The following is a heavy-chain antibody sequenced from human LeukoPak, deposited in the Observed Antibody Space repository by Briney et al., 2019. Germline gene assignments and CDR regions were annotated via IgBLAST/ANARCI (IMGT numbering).Heavy chain of an antibody. CDR3: VKVSVTGTSVEY. Sequence: GGSLRLSCLASGFIFSRYAMHWVRQAPGKGLDYVSAISTTGGSTYYADSVKGRFTISRDNSKNTLYLQMSSLRAEDMAVYYCVKVSVTGTSVEYWGQGALVTVSS. CDR1: GFIFSRYA. CDR2: ISTTGGST. V-gene: IGHV3-64D*06. J-gene: IGHJ4*02. D-gene: IGHD6-19*01.